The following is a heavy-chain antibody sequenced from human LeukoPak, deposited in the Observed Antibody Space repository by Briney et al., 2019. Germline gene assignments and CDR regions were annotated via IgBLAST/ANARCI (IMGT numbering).Heavy chain of an antibody. J-gene: IGHJ4*02. CDR1: GYTFSGYY. V-gene: IGHV1-2*02. D-gene: IGHD3-10*01. Sequence: ASVKVSCKAFGYTFSGYYMHWVRQAPGQGLEWMGWINPNSGGTDYAQKFQGRVTMTRDTSISTAYMELSRLRSGDTAVYYCASGDRVTMLRGGNIGYFDYWGQGTLVTVSS. CDR2: INPNSGGT. CDR3: ASGDRVTMLRGGNIGYFDY.